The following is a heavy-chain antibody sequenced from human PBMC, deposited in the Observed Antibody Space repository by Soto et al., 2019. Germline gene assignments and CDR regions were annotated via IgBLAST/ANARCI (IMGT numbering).Heavy chain of an antibody. J-gene: IGHJ4*02. Sequence: GGSLRLSCVTSGFSFTHAWMNWVRQAPGKGLEWVGRIKSKADGETADYAAPVKGRFTISRDDSESTLFLQINSLNTDDTAVYFCTKDHRVHRFFDDWGQGTLVTVSS. CDR3: TKDHRVHRFFDD. D-gene: IGHD3-10*01. V-gene: IGHV3-15*01. CDR2: IKSKADGETA. CDR1: GFSFTHAW.